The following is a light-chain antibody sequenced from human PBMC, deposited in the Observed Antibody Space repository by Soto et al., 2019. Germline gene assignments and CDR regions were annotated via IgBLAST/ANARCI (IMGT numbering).Light chain of an antibody. CDR2: DAS. J-gene: IGKJ1*01. V-gene: IGKV1-33*01. CDR1: QDINNF. Sequence: DIQMTQSPSPLSASVGDSVTISWQASQDINNFLNWYQQKPGKPPQLLIYDASTLEKGVPSRFSGAGPGADFSFTISNLQPEDSATNYCQQYEDLPLTFGQGTKVDIK. CDR3: QQYEDLPLT.